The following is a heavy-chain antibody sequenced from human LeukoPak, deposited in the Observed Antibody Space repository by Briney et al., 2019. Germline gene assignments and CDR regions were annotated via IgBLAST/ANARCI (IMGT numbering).Heavy chain of an antibody. D-gene: IGHD6-19*01. Sequence: LETLSLTCTVSGGSISSYYWSWIRQPPGKGLEWIGYIYYSGSTNYNASLKSRVTISVDTSKNQFSLKLSSVTAADTAVYYCARHSSGYYYYGMDVWGQGTTVTVSS. CDR3: ARHSSGYYYYGMDV. CDR2: IYYSGST. V-gene: IGHV4-59*08. J-gene: IGHJ6*02. CDR1: GGSISSYY.